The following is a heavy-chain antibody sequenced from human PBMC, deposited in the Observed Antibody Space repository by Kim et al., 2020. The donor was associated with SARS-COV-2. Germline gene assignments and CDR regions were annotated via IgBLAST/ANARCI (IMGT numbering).Heavy chain of an antibody. CDR1: GGSISSSSYY. J-gene: IGHJ5*02. CDR3: ARDGNLAFDP. V-gene: IGHV4-39*07. Sequence: SETLSLTCTVSGGSISSSSYYWGWIRQPPGKGLEWIGSIYYSGSTYYNPSLKSRVTISVDTSKNQFSLKLSSVTAADTAVYYCARDGNLAFDPWGQGTLVTVSS. D-gene: IGHD1-7*01. CDR2: IYYSGST.